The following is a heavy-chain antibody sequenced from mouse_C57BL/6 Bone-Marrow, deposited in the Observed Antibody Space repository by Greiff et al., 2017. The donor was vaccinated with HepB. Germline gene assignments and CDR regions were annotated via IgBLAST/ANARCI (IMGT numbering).Heavy chain of an antibody. CDR1: GFTFSSYG. CDR3: ARRGRLRLHAMDY. CDR2: ISSGGSYT. D-gene: IGHD1-1*01. J-gene: IGHJ4*01. Sequence: EVQLQESGGDLVKPGGSLKLSCAASGFTFSSYGMSWVRQTPDKRLEWVATISSGGSYTYYPDSVKGRFTISRDNAKNTLYLQMSSLKSEDTAMYYCARRGRLRLHAMDYWGQGNSVTASS. V-gene: IGHV5-6*01.